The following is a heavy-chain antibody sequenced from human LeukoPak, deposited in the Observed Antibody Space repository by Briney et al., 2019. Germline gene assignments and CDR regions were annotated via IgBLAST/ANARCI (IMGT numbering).Heavy chain of an antibody. J-gene: IGHJ5*02. CDR1: GYNFTSYW. D-gene: IGHD6-13*01. CDR3: ARGLAAAGTRVRNWFDP. CDR2: IYPGDSDT. Sequence: GESLKISCKGSGYNFTSYWIGWVRQMPGKGLEWMGIIYPGDSDTRYSPSFQGQVTISADKSISTAYLQWSSLKASDTAMYYCARGLAAAGTRVRNWFDPWGQGTLVTVSS. V-gene: IGHV5-51*01.